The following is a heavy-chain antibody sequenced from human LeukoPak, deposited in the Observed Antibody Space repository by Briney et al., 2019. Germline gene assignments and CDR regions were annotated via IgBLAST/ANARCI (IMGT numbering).Heavy chain of an antibody. J-gene: IGHJ4*02. V-gene: IGHV4-38-2*01. CDR2: IYHSGST. D-gene: IGHD3-22*01. CDR3: ARGYYDPHDY. Sequence: PSETLSLTCAVSGYSISSGYYWGWIRQPPGKGLEWIGSIYHSGSTYYNPSLKSRVTISVDTSKNQFSLKPSSVTAADTAVYYCARGYYDPHDYWGQGTLVTVSS. CDR1: GYSISSGYY.